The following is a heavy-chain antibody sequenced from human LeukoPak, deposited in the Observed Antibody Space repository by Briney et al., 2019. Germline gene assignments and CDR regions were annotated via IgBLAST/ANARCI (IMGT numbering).Heavy chain of an antibody. V-gene: IGHV3-9*01. CDR3: VKDHCSSTGCYEFDY. CDR1: GFSFNDYA. Sequence: GGSLRLSCAVSGFSFNDYAMHWVRRAPGRGLEWASGISWNSGNIGYADSVKGRFTISRDNAKNSLYLQMNSLRAEDTALYYCVKDHCSSTGCYEFDYWGQGTLVTVSS. J-gene: IGHJ4*02. CDR2: ISWNSGNI. D-gene: IGHD2-2*01.